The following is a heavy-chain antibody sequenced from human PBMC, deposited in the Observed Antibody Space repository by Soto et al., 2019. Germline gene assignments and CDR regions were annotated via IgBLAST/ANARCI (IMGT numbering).Heavy chain of an antibody. V-gene: IGHV1-18*01. CDR3: ARGGYYGNVWGKLSHYGLDK. D-gene: IGHD3-16*01. CDR1: GYTFIKYG. CDR2: ISPYDDKT. Sequence: QVQLAQSPAEVKKPGASVRVSCKASGYTFIKYGIAWVRQAPGQGLEWMGWISPYDDKTIYAQTFQGRVTLTADRSTRTGYLDLRSLKSNETAVYYCARGGYYGNVWGKLSHYGLDKWGQGTSVTVSS. J-gene: IGHJ6*02.